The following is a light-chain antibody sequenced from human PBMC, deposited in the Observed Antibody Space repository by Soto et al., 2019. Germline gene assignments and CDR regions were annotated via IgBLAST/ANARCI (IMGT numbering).Light chain of an antibody. V-gene: IGKV1-39*01. CDR3: QQSYNTPLT. CDR2: DAS. CDR1: QSISNS. Sequence: DIQMTQSPSSLSASVGDRVTITCRAGQSISNSLSWYQQKPGTAPRLLIRDASTLHSGVPSRFSGSGSGTAFSLTISSLQPGDFATYYCQQSYNTPLTFGGGTKVEIK. J-gene: IGKJ4*01.